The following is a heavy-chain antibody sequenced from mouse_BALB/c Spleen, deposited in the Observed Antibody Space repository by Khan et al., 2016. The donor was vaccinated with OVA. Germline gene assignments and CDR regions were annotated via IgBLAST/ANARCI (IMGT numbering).Heavy chain of an antibody. CDR2: ILPGSGRN. Sequence: QVQLKQSGAELMKPGASVKISCKATGYTFSSYWIEWVKQRPGHGLELIGEILPGSGRNNYNEKFKGKATFTADTSSNTAYMQLSNLTSDDSAVYYCARGNYYGSSSWFGYWGQGTLVTVSA. CDR1: GYTFSSYW. V-gene: IGHV1-9*01. D-gene: IGHD1-1*01. J-gene: IGHJ3*01. CDR3: ARGNYYGSSSWFGY.